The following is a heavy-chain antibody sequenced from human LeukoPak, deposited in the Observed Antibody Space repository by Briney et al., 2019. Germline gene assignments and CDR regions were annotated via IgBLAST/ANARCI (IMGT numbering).Heavy chain of an antibody. V-gene: IGHV4-39*01. CDR2: IYYSGST. CDR1: GGSISSSSYY. J-gene: IGHJ5*02. D-gene: IGHD3-16*01. Sequence: SETLSLTCTVSGGSISSSSYYWGWIRQPPGKGLEWIGSIYYSGSTYYDPSLKSRVTISVDTSKNQFSLKLSSVTAADTAVYYCARHGGENWFDPWGQGTLVTVSS. CDR3: ARHGGENWFDP.